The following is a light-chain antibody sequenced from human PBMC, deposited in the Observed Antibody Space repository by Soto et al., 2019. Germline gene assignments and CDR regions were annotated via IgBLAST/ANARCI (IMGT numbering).Light chain of an antibody. CDR1: TSNIGTNY. V-gene: IGLV1-44*01. CDR3: AALDANVWL. CDR2: NNH. J-gene: IGLJ3*02. Sequence: QSVLTQPPSASGTPGQPVTISCSGTTSNIGTNYVRWYQQVPGTAPKVLIYNNHERPSGVPDRFSGSKSGTSASLVISGLQSDDEADYYCAALDANVWLFGGGTKLTVL.